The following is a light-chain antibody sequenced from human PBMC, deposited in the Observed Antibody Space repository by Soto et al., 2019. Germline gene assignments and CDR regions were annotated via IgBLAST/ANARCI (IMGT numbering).Light chain of an antibody. CDR1: QSVSSSY. Sequence: EIVLTQSPGTLSLSPGERATLSCRASQSVSSSYLAWYQQKPGQAPRLLIYGASSRATGIPDRFSGSGSGTDFTLTISRLEPEDFAVYYCQHLRTFGQGTKVDIK. CDR2: GAS. V-gene: IGKV3-20*01. CDR3: QHLRT. J-gene: IGKJ1*01.